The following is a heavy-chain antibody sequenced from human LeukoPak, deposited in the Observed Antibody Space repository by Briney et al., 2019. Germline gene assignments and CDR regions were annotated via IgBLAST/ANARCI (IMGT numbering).Heavy chain of an antibody. V-gene: IGHV3-48*01. J-gene: IGHJ4*02. CDR1: GFIFSSYS. Sequence: GGSLRLSCAASGFIFSSYSMNWVRQAPGKGLEWVSYISSSSRTIYYADSAKGRFTISRDNAKNSLYLQMNSLRAEDTAVYYCARDFHVRNYDIGGYSYWGQGTLVTVSS. CDR2: ISSSSRTI. CDR3: ARDFHVRNYDIGGYSY. D-gene: IGHD3-22*01.